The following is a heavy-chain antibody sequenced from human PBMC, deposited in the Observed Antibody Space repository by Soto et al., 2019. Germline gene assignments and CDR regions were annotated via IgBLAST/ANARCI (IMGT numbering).Heavy chain of an antibody. CDR2: IYWDEDR. Sequence: QITLKESGPTLVNPTQTLTLTCTFSGFSLSTIGVGVGWIRQPPGKALEWLAVIYWDEDRRYRPSLKSRLSIAKDTSKNQVVLTMSNMDPVDTATYYCAHRQDCGGDTCSWGTGWFDPWGQGSLVTVSS. V-gene: IGHV2-5*02. CDR3: AHRQDCGGDTCSWGTGWFDP. J-gene: IGHJ5*02. CDR1: GFSLSTIGVG. D-gene: IGHD2-21*01.